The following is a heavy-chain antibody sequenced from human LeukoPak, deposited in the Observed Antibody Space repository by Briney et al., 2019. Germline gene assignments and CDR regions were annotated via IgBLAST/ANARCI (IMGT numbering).Heavy chain of an antibody. D-gene: IGHD3-10*01. Sequence: PGGSLRLSCAASGFTFSSYWMSWVRQAPGKGLEWVANIKQDGSEKYYVDSVKGRFTISRDNAKNSLYLQMNSLRAEDTAVYYCAREGPYYYGSGNLYDYWGQGTLVTVSS. J-gene: IGHJ4*02. CDR1: GFTFSSYW. CDR3: AREGPYYYGSGNLYDY. CDR2: IKQDGSEK. V-gene: IGHV3-7*01.